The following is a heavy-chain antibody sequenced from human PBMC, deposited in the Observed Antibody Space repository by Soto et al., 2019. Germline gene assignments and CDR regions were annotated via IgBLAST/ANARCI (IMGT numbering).Heavy chain of an antibody. J-gene: IGHJ6*02. D-gene: IGHD6-13*01. V-gene: IGHV3-30*18. Sequence: PGGSLRLSCAASGFTFSSYGMHWVRQAPGKGLEWVAVISYDGSNKYYADSVKGRFTISRDNSKNTLYLQMNSLRAEDTAVYFCANDQGAAAGRSYYGMHVWGQGTTVTVSS. CDR3: ANDQGAAAGRSYYGMHV. CDR2: ISYDGSNK. CDR1: GFTFSSYG.